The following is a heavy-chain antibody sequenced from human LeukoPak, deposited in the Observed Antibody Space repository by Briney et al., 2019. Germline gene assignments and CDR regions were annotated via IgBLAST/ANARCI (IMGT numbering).Heavy chain of an antibody. CDR1: GGTFSSYA. V-gene: IGHV1-69*13. Sequence: SVKVSCKASGGTFSSYAISWVRQAPGQGLEWMGGIIPIFGTANYAQKFQGRVTITADESTSTAYMELSSLRSEDTAVYYCVRDRGEWIDQYYGMDVWGQGTTVTVSS. CDR2: IIPIFGTA. CDR3: VRDRGEWIDQYYGMDV. J-gene: IGHJ6*02. D-gene: IGHD3-10*01.